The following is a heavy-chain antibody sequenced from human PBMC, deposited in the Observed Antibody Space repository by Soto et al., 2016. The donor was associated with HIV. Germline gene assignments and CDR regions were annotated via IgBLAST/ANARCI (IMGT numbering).Heavy chain of an antibody. CDR2: IYYSGNT. CDR1: GGSISSGGYY. V-gene: IGHV4-31*03. J-gene: IGHJ2*01. CDR3: ARATEXDGLQXDLLGYFDL. Sequence: QVQLQESGPGLVKPSQTLSLTCTVSGGSISSGGYYWSWIRQHPGKGLEWIGYIYYSGNTYYDPSLKSRVSISVDKSKNQFSLRLKSVTAADTAVYYXARATEXDGLQXDLLGYFDLVGRGTLVT. D-gene: IGHD4-4*01.